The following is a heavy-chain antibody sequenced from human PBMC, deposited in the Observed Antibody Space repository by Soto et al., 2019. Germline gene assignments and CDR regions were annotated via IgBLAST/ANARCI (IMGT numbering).Heavy chain of an antibody. D-gene: IGHD3-10*01. Sequence: SETLSLTCAVSGYSISSGYYWGWIRQPPGKGLEWIGSIYHSGSTYYNPSLKSRVTISVDTSKNQFSLKLSSVTAADTAVYYCARVVGFITMVRGVARGNWFDPWAREPWSPSPQ. CDR3: ARVVGFITMVRGVARGNWFDP. CDR2: IYHSGST. V-gene: IGHV4-38-2*01. J-gene: IGHJ5*02. CDR1: GYSISSGYY.